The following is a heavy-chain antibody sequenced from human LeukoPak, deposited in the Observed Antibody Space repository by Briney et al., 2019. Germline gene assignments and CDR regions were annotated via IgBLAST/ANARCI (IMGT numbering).Heavy chain of an antibody. D-gene: IGHD2-2*01. CDR2: IYTSGST. CDR3: AREYCSSTSCYPPTDA. Sequence: PSETLSLTCTVSGGSISSYYWSWIRQPAGKGLEWIGRIYTSGSTNYNPSLKSRVTISVDTSKNQFSLKLSSVTAADTAVYYCAREYCSSTSCYPPTDAWGKGTTVTVSS. CDR1: GGSISSYY. J-gene: IGHJ6*04. V-gene: IGHV4-4*07.